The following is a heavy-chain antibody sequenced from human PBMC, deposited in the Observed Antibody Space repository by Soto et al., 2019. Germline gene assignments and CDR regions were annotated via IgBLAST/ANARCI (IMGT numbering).Heavy chain of an antibody. J-gene: IGHJ4*02. V-gene: IGHV3-21*02. Sequence: EVQLVESGGGLVKPGGSLRLSCAASGFTFSSYSMNWVRQAPGKGLEWVSIITITGFIDYADSVKGRFTISRDNATSSLYLQMNSLRAEDTAVYYCVRDSREYNAYDYNWGQGTLVTVSS. CDR3: VRDSREYNAYDYN. D-gene: IGHD5-12*01. CDR1: GFTFSSYS. CDR2: IITITGFI.